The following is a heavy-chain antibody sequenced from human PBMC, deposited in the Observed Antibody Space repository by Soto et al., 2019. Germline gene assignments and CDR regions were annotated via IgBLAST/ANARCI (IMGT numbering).Heavy chain of an antibody. V-gene: IGHV4-59*08. CDR3: ARLGSSGYLDC. Sequence: SETLSLTCTVSGGSISSYYWSWIRQPPGKGLEWIGYIYYSGSTNYNPSLKSRVTISVDTSKNQFSLKLSSVTAADTAVYYCARLGSSGYLDCCGQGTLVTVSS. CDR2: IYYSGST. J-gene: IGHJ4*02. D-gene: IGHD3-22*01. CDR1: GGSISSYY.